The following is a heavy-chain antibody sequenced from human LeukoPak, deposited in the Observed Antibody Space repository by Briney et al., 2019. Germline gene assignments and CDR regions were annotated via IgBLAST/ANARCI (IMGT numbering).Heavy chain of an antibody. Sequence: GGSLRLSCAASGFTFSSYWMSWVRQAPGKGLEWVANIKQDGSEKYYVDSVKGRFTISRDNAKNSLYLQMNSLRAEDTAVYYCARDGGWLPSYFDYWGQGTLVTVSS. CDR1: GFTFSSYW. D-gene: IGHD5-12*01. CDR3: ARDGGWLPSYFDY. CDR2: IKQDGSEK. V-gene: IGHV3-7*01. J-gene: IGHJ4*02.